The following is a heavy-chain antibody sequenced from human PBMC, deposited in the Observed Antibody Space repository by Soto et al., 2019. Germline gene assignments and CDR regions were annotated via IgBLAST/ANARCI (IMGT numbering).Heavy chain of an antibody. Sequence: ASVKVSCKASGYTFTSYGISWVRQAPGQGLEWMGWISAYNGNTNYAQKLQGRVTMTTDTSTSTAYMELRSLRSDDTAVYYCARAESRVYHYDSSFVLGYWGQGTLVTVSS. CDR1: GYTFTSYG. CDR2: ISAYNGNT. CDR3: ARAESRVYHYDSSFVLGY. J-gene: IGHJ4*02. V-gene: IGHV1-18*04. D-gene: IGHD3-22*01.